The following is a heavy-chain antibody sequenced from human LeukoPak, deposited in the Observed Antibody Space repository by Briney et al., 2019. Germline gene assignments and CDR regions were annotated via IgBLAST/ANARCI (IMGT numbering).Heavy chain of an antibody. CDR3: ARDHGCNGGTCSLFDY. CDR1: GGSISTYY. D-gene: IGHD2-15*01. J-gene: IGHJ4*02. CDR2: IYYSGST. Sequence: SETLSLTCTVSGGSISTYYWNWIRQPPGKGLEWIGYIYYSGSTNYNPSLKSRVTILVDKSKNQFSLKLSSVTAADTAVYYCARDHGCNGGTCSLFDYWGQGTLVTVSS. V-gene: IGHV4-59*12.